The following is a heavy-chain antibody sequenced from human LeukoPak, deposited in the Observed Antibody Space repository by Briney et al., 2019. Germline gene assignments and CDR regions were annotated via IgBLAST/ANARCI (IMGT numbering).Heavy chain of an antibody. Sequence: PGRSLRLSCAASGFTFSNYGMYWVRQAPGKGLEWVAVIWYDGSNKYYADSVKGRFTISRDNSKNTLYLQMNSLRAEDTAVYYCATVRAAGRSSCYLDYWGQGTLVTVSS. CDR3: ATVRAAGRSSCYLDY. V-gene: IGHV3-33*01. D-gene: IGHD2-2*01. CDR2: IWYDGSNK. CDR1: GFTFSNYG. J-gene: IGHJ4*02.